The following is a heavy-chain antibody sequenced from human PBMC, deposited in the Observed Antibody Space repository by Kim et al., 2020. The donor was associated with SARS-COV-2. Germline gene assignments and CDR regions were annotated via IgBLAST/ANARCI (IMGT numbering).Heavy chain of an antibody. Sequence: RVTISVDTSKNQFSLKLSSVTAADTAVYYCARLLIPQRYYYDSSGYFFDYWGQGTLVTVSS. J-gene: IGHJ4*02. CDR3: ARLLIPQRYYYDSSGYFFDY. D-gene: IGHD3-22*01. V-gene: IGHV4-39*01.